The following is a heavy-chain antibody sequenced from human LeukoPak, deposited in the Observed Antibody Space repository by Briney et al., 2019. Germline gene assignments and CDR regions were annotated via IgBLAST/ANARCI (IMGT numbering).Heavy chain of an antibody. CDR3: ARRDEVVPAAITAYAFDI. D-gene: IGHD2-2*01. CDR2: ISAYNGNT. J-gene: IGHJ3*02. Sequence: ASVKVSCKASGGTFSSYAISWVQQAPGQGLEWMGWISAYNGNTNYAQKLQGRVTMTTDTSTSTAYMELRSLRSDDTAVYYCARRDEVVPAAITAYAFDIWGQGTMVTVSS. V-gene: IGHV1-18*01. CDR1: GGTFSSYA.